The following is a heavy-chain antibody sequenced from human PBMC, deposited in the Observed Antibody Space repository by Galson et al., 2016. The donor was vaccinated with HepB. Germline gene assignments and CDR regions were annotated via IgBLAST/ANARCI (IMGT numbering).Heavy chain of an antibody. CDR2: INADGGWT. D-gene: IGHD3-22*01. Sequence: SLRLSCAASGFTFSAYTVGWVRQAPRKGLEWVSDINADGGWTFYADSVKGRFTISRDNPKNTLYLQMNSLRAEDTAVYFCAKALSASSYDHWGQGTLVTVSS. CDR3: AKALSASSYDH. CDR1: GFTFSAYT. J-gene: IGHJ4*02. V-gene: IGHV3-23*01.